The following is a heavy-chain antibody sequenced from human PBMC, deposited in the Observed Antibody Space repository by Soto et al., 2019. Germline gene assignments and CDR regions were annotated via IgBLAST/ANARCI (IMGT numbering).Heavy chain of an antibody. D-gene: IGHD3-22*01. CDR2: IYHSGST. CDR1: GGSISSGGSS. V-gene: IGHV4-30-2*01. CDR3: ARGAVVNFDS. Sequence: PSETLSLTCAVSGGSISSGGSSWTWIRQPPGKGLEWIGYIYHSGSTYYNPSHKSRVTISVDRSKNQFSLKLTSVTAADTAVYYCARGAVVNFDSWGQGTLVTVSS. J-gene: IGHJ4*02.